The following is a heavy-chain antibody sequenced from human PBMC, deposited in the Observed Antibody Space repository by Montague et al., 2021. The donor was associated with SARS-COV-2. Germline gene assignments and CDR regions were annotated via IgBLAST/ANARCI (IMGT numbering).Heavy chain of an antibody. CDR2: IYYGGST. CDR3: ACGEITTRGLIYYYGMDV. CDR1: GGSISSSSYY. Sequence: SETLSLTCTVSGGSISSSSYYWVWIRQPPGKGLQWIGSIYYGGSTYYNPSLKSRVTISVDTSKNQFSLKLSSVTAADTAVYYCACGEITTRGLIYYYGMDVWGQGTTVTVSS. D-gene: IGHD3-10*01. V-gene: IGHV4-39*07. J-gene: IGHJ6*02.